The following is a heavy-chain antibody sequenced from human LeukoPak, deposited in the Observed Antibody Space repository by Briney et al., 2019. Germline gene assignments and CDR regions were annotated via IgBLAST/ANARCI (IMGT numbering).Heavy chain of an antibody. CDR1: GSTFSSNT. V-gene: IGHV3-21*01. Sequence: PGGSLRLSCVASGSTFSSNTINWVRQTAEGEMGWDSSISGDGTYIYYADSVKGRFTISRDNAKNSLYLQMNNLRVEDTAVYYCARDAKTQDSSQPDYWGQGTLVTVSS. D-gene: IGHD6-13*01. CDR3: ARDAKTQDSSQPDY. CDR2: ISGDGTYI. J-gene: IGHJ4*02.